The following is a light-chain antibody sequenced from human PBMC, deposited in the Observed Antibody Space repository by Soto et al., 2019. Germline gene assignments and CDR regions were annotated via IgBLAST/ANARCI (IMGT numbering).Light chain of an antibody. CDR3: PPAHSFPRP. CDR2: AAS. J-gene: IGKJ1*01. Sequence: DIQMTQSPSSVSASVGDRVTITCRASQGISSLLARYQQKPGKAPKLLIYAASSVQSGVPSMVSGSGSGSDFTLTISSLQPEDFAAYYCPPAHSFPRPFGQGTKVEIK. V-gene: IGKV1-12*01. CDR1: QGISSL.